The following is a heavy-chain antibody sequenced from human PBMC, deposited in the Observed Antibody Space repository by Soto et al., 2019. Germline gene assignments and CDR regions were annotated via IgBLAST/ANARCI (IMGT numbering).Heavy chain of an antibody. CDR3: AKATDYGDYVFPNY. D-gene: IGHD4-17*01. V-gene: IGHV3-23*01. Sequence: HPGGSLRLSCAASGFTFSSYAMSWVRQAPGKGLEWVSAISGSGGSTYYADSVKGRFTISRDNSKNTLYLQMNSLRAEDTAVYYCAKATDYGDYVFPNYWGQGTLVTVSS. CDR1: GFTFSSYA. CDR2: ISGSGGST. J-gene: IGHJ4*02.